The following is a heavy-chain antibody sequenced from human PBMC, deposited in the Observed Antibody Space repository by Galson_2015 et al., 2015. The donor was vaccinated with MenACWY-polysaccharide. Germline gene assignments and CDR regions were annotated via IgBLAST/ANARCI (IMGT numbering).Heavy chain of an antibody. J-gene: IGHJ2*01. CDR2: IWYDGSNK. CDR1: RFTFRNYG. CDR3: ARGGGTSEWYFDL. Sequence: SLRLSCAASRFTFRNYGMHWVRQAPGKGLEWVAIIWYDGSNKYYADSVKGRFTISRDNSKNMPFLQVNSLRVEDTAVYYCARGGGTSEWYFDLWGRGTLVTVSS. V-gene: IGHV3-33*01. D-gene: IGHD4-23*01.